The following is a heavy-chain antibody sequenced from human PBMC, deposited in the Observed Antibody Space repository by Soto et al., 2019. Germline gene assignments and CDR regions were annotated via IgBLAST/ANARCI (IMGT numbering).Heavy chain of an antibody. V-gene: IGHV3-33*01. CDR1: GFTFSSYG. D-gene: IGHD3-22*01. CDR2: IWYDGSNK. J-gene: IGHJ4*02. Sequence: GGSLRLSCAASGFTFSSYGMHWVRQVPGKGLEWVAVIWYDGSNKYYADSVKGRFTISRDNSKNTLYLQMNSLRAEDTAVYYCARAYYYDSSGYYYPLDYWGQGTLVTVSS. CDR3: ARAYYYDSSGYYYPLDY.